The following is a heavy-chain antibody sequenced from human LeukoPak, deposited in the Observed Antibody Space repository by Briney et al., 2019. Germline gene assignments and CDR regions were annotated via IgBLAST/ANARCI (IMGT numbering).Heavy chain of an antibody. CDR1: GGTFSSYA. CDR2: IIPIFGTA. V-gene: IGHV1-69*13. J-gene: IGHJ4*02. CDR3: ARDKPYYDYVWGSYRYYFDY. Sequence: ASVKVSCKASGGTFSSYAISWVRQAPGQGLEWMGGIIPIFGTANYAQKFQGRVTITADESTSTAYMGLSSLRSEDTAVYYCARDKPYYDYVWGSYRYYFDYWGQGTLVTVSS. D-gene: IGHD3-16*02.